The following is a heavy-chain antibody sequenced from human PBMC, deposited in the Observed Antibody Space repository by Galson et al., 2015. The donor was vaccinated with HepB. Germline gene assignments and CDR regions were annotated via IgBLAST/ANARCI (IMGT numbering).Heavy chain of an antibody. CDR2: IDPSDSYT. J-gene: IGHJ4*02. CDR1: GYSFTSYW. D-gene: IGHD6-19*01. Sequence: QSGAEVKKPGESLRISCKGSGYSFTSYWISWVRQMPGKGLEWMGRIDPSDSYTNYSPSFQGHVTISADKSISTAYLQWSSLKASDTAMYYCAITLTGYSSGWAPDYWGQGTLVTVSS. CDR3: AITLTGYSSGWAPDY. V-gene: IGHV5-10-1*01.